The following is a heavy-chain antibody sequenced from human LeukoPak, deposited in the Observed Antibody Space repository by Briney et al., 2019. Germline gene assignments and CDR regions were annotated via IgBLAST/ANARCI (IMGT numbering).Heavy chain of an antibody. CDR3: ARDGWVRGVIDAFDV. J-gene: IGHJ3*01. CDR2: ISSSGSTI. V-gene: IGHV3-48*03. D-gene: IGHD3-10*01. Sequence: GGSLRLSCAASGFTFSSYEMNWVRQAPGKGLEWISYISSSGSTIYYADSVKGRFTISRDNAKNPLYLQMNSLRAEDTAVYYCARDGWVRGVIDAFDVWGQGTLVTVSS. CDR1: GFTFSSYE.